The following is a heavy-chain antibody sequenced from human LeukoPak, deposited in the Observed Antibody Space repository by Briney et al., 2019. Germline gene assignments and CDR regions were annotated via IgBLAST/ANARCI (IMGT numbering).Heavy chain of an antibody. D-gene: IGHD3-16*02. CDR1: GYSISSGYY. Sequence: PSETLSLTCTVSGYSISSGYYWGWIRQPLGKGLEWIGSIYHSGSTYYNPSLKSRVTISVDTSKNQFSLKLSSVTAADTAVYYCARDYDYVWGSYRYMGAFDIWGQGTMVTVSS. J-gene: IGHJ3*02. V-gene: IGHV4-38-2*02. CDR2: IYHSGST. CDR3: ARDYDYVWGSYRYMGAFDI.